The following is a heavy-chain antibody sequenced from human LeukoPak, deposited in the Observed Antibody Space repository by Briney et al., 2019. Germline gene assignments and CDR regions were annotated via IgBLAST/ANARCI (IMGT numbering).Heavy chain of an antibody. J-gene: IGHJ4*02. Sequence: ASVKVSCKASGYTFTSYDINWVRQATGQGLEWMGWMNPNSGNTGYAQKFQGRVTMTRNTSISTAYMGLSSLRSEDTAVYYCAVYGSGSYFQLRYFDYWGQGTLVTVSS. D-gene: IGHD3-10*01. CDR2: MNPNSGNT. CDR1: GYTFTSYD. V-gene: IGHV1-8*01. CDR3: AVYGSGSYFQLRYFDY.